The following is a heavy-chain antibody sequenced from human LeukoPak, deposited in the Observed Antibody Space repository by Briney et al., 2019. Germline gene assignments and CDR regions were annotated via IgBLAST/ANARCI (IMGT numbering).Heavy chain of an antibody. D-gene: IGHD6-19*01. CDR2: ISSSSSYI. J-gene: IGHJ6*02. CDR3: AREGSGDSMDV. V-gene: IGHV3-21*01. CDR1: GFTFSSYS. Sequence: GGSLRLSCAASGFTFSSYSMNWVRQAPGKGLEWVSSISSSSSYIYYAETVKVRFTISRDKAKNSLYLQMNSLRAEDTAVYYCAREGSGDSMDVWGQGTTVTVSS.